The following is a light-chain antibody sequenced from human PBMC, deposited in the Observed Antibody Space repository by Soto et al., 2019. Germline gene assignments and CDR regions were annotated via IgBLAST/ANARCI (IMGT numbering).Light chain of an antibody. CDR2: AAS. J-gene: IGKJ1*01. V-gene: IGKV1-39*01. CDR1: QDISSS. CDR3: QQSYVTPWT. Sequence: DIQMTQSPSSLSASIGDRVTICCRASQDISSSLNWYQHKSGKTPKLLIYAASGLHSGVPSRFSGSGSGTDFTLTISSLQPEDFATYHCQQSYVTPWTFGQGTKVDTK.